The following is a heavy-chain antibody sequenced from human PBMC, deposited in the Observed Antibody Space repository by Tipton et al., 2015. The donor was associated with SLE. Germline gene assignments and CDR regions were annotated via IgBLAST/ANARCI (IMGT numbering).Heavy chain of an antibody. V-gene: IGHV1-18*01. CDR1: GYTFTSYG. J-gene: IGHJ6*03. CDR2: ISGYNGDT. CDR3: ARYLYNYYFMDV. Sequence: QVQLVQSGAEVKRPGASVKVSCQTSGYTFTSYGISWVRQAPGQGLEWVGWISGYNGDTNYEQNLHDRVTLTTDTAASTAYMELRSLRSGDTGVYYCARYLYNYYFMDVWGRGTTVTVSS.